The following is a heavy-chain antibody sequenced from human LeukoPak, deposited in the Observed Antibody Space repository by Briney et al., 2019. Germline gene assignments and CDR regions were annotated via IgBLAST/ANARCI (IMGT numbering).Heavy chain of an antibody. CDR2: DSGRDDST. Sequence: GASLRLSCAASGFTFSNYAMSWVRQAPGKGLEWVSADSGRDDSTYYADSVKGRFTISRDTSKNTLYLQMNSLRAEDTAVYYCAKWGDYDILTGYYDSDYWGQGTLVTVSS. J-gene: IGHJ4*02. D-gene: IGHD3-9*01. CDR1: GFTFSNYA. V-gene: IGHV3-23*01. CDR3: AKWGDYDILTGYYDSDY.